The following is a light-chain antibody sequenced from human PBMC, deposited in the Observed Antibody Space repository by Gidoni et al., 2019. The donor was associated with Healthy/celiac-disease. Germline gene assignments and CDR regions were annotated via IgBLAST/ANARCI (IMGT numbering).Light chain of an antibody. Sequence: EIQMTQSPSSLSASIGDRVTITGRASQSISSYLNWYQQKPGKAPKLLIYASSSLQRGVPSRCSGSGSGTDFTLTISSLQPEDFATYYCQQSYSTVTFGPGTKVEIK. J-gene: IGKJ3*01. CDR3: QQSYSTVT. CDR2: ASS. V-gene: IGKV1-39*01. CDR1: QSISSY.